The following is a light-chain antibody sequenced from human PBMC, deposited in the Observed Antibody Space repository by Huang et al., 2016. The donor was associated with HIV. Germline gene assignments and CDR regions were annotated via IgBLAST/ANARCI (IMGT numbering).Light chain of an antibody. CDR3: QHYYSAPFT. CDR1: QSLLKSSNNKNS. V-gene: IGKV4-1*01. J-gene: IGKJ3*01. Sequence: DIVMTQSPDSLAVSLGERATINCKSSQSLLKSSNNKNSLAWYQQKPGHPPQLLIYWTSTRESGVPDRFSGSGSGTDFTLTISSLQAEDVAVYYCQHYYSAPFTFGPGTKVDIK. CDR2: WTS.